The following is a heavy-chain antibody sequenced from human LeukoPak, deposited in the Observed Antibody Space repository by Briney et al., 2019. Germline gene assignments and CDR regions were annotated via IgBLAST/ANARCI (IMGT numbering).Heavy chain of an antibody. CDR1: VYTFNSYD. CDR2: MNPNSGNT. CDR3: ARALSWTTESYYYMDV. V-gene: IGHV1-8*01. D-gene: IGHD3/OR15-3a*01. J-gene: IGHJ6*03. Sequence: GASVKVSRKASVYTFNSYDINWVRQATGQGLEWMGWMNPNSGNTGYAQKFQGRVTMTKNNSITTVYMELSSLRSEDTAVYYCARALSWTTESYYYMDVWGKGTTVTVSS.